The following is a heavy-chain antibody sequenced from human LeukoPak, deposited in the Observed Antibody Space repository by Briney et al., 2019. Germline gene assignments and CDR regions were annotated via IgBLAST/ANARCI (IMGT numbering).Heavy chain of an antibody. CDR1: GFTFSTYA. CDR2: ISGSGGST. V-gene: IGHV3-23*01. D-gene: IGHD2-15*01. Sequence: GGSLRLSCAASGFTFSTYAMTWVRQAPGKGLEWVSVISGSGGSTYYADSVKGRFTLSRDNSKNTLYLQMNSLRAEDTAVHYCAKSIGGVVVVAADYWGQGTLVTVSS. CDR3: AKSIGGVVVVAADY. J-gene: IGHJ4*02.